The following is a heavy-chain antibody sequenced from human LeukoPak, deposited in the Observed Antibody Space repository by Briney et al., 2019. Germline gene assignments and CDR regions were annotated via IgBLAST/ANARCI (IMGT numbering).Heavy chain of an antibody. J-gene: IGHJ5*02. D-gene: IGHD6-19*01. CDR2: IYYSGST. CDR1: GGSISSYY. CDR3: ARLSSSGWYENWFDP. V-gene: IGHV4-59*01. Sequence: SETLSLTCTVSGGSISSYYWSWIRQPLGKGLEWIGYIYYSGSTNYNPSLKSRVTISVDTSKNQFSLKLSSVTAADTAVYYCARLSSSGWYENWFDPWGQGTLVTVSS.